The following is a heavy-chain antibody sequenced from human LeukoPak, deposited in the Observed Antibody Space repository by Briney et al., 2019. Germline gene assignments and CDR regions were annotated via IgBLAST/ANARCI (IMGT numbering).Heavy chain of an antibody. CDR1: GNTFTGIA. J-gene: IGHJ4*02. CDR2: IIPILGIA. CDR3: ARGAYYYGSGSYPDY. D-gene: IGHD3-10*01. Sequence: GASVKVSCKASGNTFTGIAISWVRQGPGQGLEWMGRIIPILGIANYAQKFQGRVTITADKSTSTAYMELSSLRSEDTAVYYCARGAYYYGSGSYPDYWGQGTLVTVSS. V-gene: IGHV1-69*04.